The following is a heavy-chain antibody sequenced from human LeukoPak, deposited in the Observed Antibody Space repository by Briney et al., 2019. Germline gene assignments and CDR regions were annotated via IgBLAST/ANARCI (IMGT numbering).Heavy chain of an antibody. J-gene: IGHJ4*02. CDR1: GGSISSSSYY. CDR2: IYYSGST. V-gene: IGHV4-39*01. D-gene: IGHD4-11*01. Sequence: SETLSLTCTVSGGSISSSSYYWGWIRQPPGKRVEWIGSIYYSGSTYYNPSLKSRVTISVDTSKNQFSLKLSSVTAADTAVYYCASLNDYSNSNFGYWGQGTLVTVSS. CDR3: ASLNDYSNSNFGY.